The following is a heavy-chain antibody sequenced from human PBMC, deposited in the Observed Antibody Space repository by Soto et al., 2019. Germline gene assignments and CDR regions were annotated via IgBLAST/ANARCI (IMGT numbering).Heavy chain of an antibody. D-gene: IGHD6-19*01. CDR2: IWYDGSNR. V-gene: IGHV3-33*01. CDR3: ARDCAGYSSGWYQRGGFEY. J-gene: IGHJ4*01. CDR1: GFTFSSYG. Sequence: QVQLVESGGGVVQPGRSLRLSCAASGFTFSSYGMHWVRQAPGKGLEWVAVIWYDGSNRYYADYVKGRFTISRDNSKNTWYMQMNSLRAGDTAVYYCARDCAGYSSGWYQRGGFEYWGHGNLVTVSS.